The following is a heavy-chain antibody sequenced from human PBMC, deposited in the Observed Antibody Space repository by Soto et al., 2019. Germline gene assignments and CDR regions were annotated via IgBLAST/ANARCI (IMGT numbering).Heavy chain of an antibody. D-gene: IGHD5-18*01. CDR1: GYTFTSYG. Sequence: AAVMLSCKASGYTFTSYGISWVRQAPGQGLEWMGWISTYSDNTNYAQNLRGRVTMTTDTSTSTAYMELRSLRSDDTAVDYCARDPPRRYNSGQGLDYWGQGTLLTGSS. CDR2: ISTYSDNT. V-gene: IGHV1-18*04. CDR3: ARDPPRRYNSGQGLDY. J-gene: IGHJ4*02.